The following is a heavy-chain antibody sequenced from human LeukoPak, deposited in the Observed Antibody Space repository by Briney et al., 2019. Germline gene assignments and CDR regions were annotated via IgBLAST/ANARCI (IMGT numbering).Heavy chain of an antibody. CDR1: GYTFTGYY. CDR3: ARDYGDYPGGDY. Sequence: ASVKVSCKASGYTFTGYYMHWVRQAPGQGLEWMGWINPNSGGTNYAQKFQGRVTMTRDTSISTAYMELSRLRSDDTAVYYCARDYGDYPGGDYWGQGTLVTVSS. V-gene: IGHV1-2*02. CDR2: INPNSGGT. J-gene: IGHJ4*02. D-gene: IGHD4-17*01.